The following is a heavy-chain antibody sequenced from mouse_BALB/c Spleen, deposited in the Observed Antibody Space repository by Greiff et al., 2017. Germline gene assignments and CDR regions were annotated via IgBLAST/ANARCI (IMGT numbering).Heavy chain of an antibody. V-gene: IGHV1-80*01. J-gene: IGHJ4*01. CDR1: GYAFSSYW. D-gene: IGHD2-14*01. Sequence: VQLQQSGAELVRPGSSVKISCKASGYAFSSYWMNWVKQRPGQGLEWIGQIYPGDGDTNYNGKFKGKATLTADTSSSTAYMQLSSLTSEDSAVYFCAGRPYYRYRYAMDYWGQGTSVTVSS. CDR3: AGRPYYRYRYAMDY. CDR2: IYPGDGDT.